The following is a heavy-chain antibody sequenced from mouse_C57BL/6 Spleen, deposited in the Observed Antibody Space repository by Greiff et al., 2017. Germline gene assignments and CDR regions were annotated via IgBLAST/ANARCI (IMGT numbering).Heavy chain of an antibody. CDR1: GYSITSGYY. Sequence: EVKLLESGPGLVKPSQSLSLTCSVTGYSITSGYYWNWIRQFPGNKLEWMGYISYDGSNNYNPSLKNRISITRDTSKNQFFLKLNSVTTEDTATYYCARWLRKYYFDYWGQGTTLTVSS. D-gene: IGHD2-2*01. CDR2: ISYDGSN. J-gene: IGHJ2*01. CDR3: ARWLRKYYFDY. V-gene: IGHV3-6*01.